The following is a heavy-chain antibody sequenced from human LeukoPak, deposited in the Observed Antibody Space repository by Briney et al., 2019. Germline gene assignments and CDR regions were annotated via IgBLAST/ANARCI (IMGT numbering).Heavy chain of an antibody. CDR1: GFIFSSYE. CDR3: VSPPYYFDSGNYYGGY. V-gene: IGHV3-48*03. CDR2: ISSNGYTK. Sequence: PGGSLRLSCVASGFIFSSYEINWVRQAPGKGLEWVSYISSNGYTKNYADSVKGRFTVSRDNAKNSLYLQMNSLRAEDTAIYYYVSPPYYFDSGNYYGGYWGQGTLVTVSS. J-gene: IGHJ4*02. D-gene: IGHD3-22*01.